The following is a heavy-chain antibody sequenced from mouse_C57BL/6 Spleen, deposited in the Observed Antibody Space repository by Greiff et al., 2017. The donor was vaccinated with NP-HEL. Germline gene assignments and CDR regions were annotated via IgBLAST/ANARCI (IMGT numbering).Heavy chain of an antibody. CDR3: TCPFLAGAYDC. CDR2: IDPETGGT. CDR1: GYTFTDYE. D-gene: IGHD4-1*01. Sequence: QVQLQQSGAELVRPGASVTLSCKASGYTFTDYEMHWVKQTPVHGLEWIGAIDPETGGTAYNHKFKGKAILTADKSSSTAYMQLRSLTSEDSAVYYCTCPFLAGAYDCWGQGTTLTVSS. J-gene: IGHJ2*01. V-gene: IGHV1-15*01.